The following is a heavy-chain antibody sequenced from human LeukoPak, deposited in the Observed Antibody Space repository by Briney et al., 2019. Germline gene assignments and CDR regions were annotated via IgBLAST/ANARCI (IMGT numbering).Heavy chain of an antibody. CDR1: GGSFSGYY. V-gene: IGHV4-34*01. D-gene: IGHD5-24*01. Sequence: PSETLSLTCAVYGGSFSGYYWSWIRQPPGKGLEWIGEINHSGSTNYNPSLKSRVTISVDMSKNQFSLNLNSVTAADTAVYYCARGRGYNSFVYWGQGTLVTVSS. CDR2: INHSGST. CDR3: ARGRGYNSFVY. J-gene: IGHJ4*02.